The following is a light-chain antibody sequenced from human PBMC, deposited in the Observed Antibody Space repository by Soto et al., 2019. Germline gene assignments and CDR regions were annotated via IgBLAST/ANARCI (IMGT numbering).Light chain of an antibody. V-gene: IGKV3-20*01. CDR1: QSVSSSY. CDR2: GAS. Sequence: DIVLTQSPGTLSLSPGERATLSCRASQSVSSSYLAWYQQKPRQARRLLIYGASSRATGIADRFSGGGSGTDFTLTISRLEPEDFVVYYCQHYGNSPTWTFGQGTKVEIK. J-gene: IGKJ1*01. CDR3: QHYGNSPTWT.